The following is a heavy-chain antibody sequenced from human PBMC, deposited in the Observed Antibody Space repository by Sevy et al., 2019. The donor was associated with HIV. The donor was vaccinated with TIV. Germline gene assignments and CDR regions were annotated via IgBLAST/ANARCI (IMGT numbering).Heavy chain of an antibody. CDR3: AREGGHTCAWTPWNY. D-gene: IGHD3-16*01. Sequence: GGSLRLSCAASGFSFSTHAMHWVRQAPGKGLDWVALISYDGTAKYYADSVKCRFTVSRDDSKMTLYLQMNSLRPEDSAVYYCAREGGHTCAWTPWNYWGQGTQVTVSS. J-gene: IGHJ4*02. CDR2: ISYDGTAK. CDR1: GFSFSTHA. V-gene: IGHV3-30-3*01.